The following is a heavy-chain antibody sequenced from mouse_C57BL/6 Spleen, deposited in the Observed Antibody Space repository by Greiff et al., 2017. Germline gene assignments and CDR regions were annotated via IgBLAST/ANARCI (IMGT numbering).Heavy chain of an antibody. Sequence: QVQLKESGAELVRPGASVTLSCKASGYTFTDYEMHWVKQTPVHGLEWIGAIDPETGGTAYNQKFKGKAILTADKSSSTAYMELRSLTSEDSAVYYCTRRDYYGSGDYFDYWGQGTTLTVSS. CDR3: TRRDYYGSGDYFDY. CDR2: IDPETGGT. CDR1: GYTFTDYE. V-gene: IGHV1-15*01. J-gene: IGHJ2*01. D-gene: IGHD1-1*01.